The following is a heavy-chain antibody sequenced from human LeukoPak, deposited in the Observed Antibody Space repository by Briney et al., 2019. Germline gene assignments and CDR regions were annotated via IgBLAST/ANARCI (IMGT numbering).Heavy chain of an antibody. CDR1: GGSFSGYY. CDR3: ARHRFTSSSSYFDY. J-gene: IGHJ4*02. D-gene: IGHD6-6*01. V-gene: IGHV4-34*01. CDR2: INHSGST. Sequence: PSETLSLTCAVYGGSFSGYYWSWIRQPPGKGLEWIGEINHSGSTNYNPSFKSRVTISVDTSKNQFSLELSSVIAADTAVYYCARHRFTSSSSYFDYWGQGTLVTVSS.